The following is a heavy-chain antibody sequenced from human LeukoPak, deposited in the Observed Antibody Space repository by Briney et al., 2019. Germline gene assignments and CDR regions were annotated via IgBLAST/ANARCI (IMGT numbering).Heavy chain of an antibody. J-gene: IGHJ4*02. Sequence: GGSLRLSCAASGFTFSAYGMSWFRQAPGKGLEWVSAITHSSGNTYYADSVKGRFTISRDNSKNTLYLQMNSLRAEDTALYYCAKDGTGCGGDCYSDYWGQGTLVTVSS. CDR3: AKDGTGCGGDCYSDY. D-gene: IGHD2-21*02. V-gene: IGHV3-23*01. CDR2: ITHSSGNT. CDR1: GFTFSAYG.